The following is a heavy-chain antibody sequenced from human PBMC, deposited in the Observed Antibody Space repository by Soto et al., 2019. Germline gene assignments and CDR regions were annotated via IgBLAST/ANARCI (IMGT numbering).Heavy chain of an antibody. CDR1: GGSISSSSYY. CDR3: ARPSPKDIVVVPAASDLDAFDI. V-gene: IGHV4-39*01. D-gene: IGHD2-2*01. J-gene: IGHJ3*02. CDR2: IYYSGST. Sequence: QLQLQESGPGLVKPSETLSLTCTVSGGSISSSSYYWGWIRQPPGKGLEWIGGIYYSGSTYYNPSLKSRVTISVDTSKNQFSLKLSSVTAADTAVYYCARPSPKDIVVVPAASDLDAFDIWGQGTMVTVSS.